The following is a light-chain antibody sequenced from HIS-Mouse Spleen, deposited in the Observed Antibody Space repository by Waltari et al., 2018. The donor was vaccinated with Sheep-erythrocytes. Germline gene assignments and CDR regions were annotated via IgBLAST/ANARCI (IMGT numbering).Light chain of an antibody. Sequence: DIQMTQSPSSVWVSVGDRVTITCRASQGISSWLAWYQQKPGNAPKLLIYAASSLQRAVPSRFSARGSGTDFTLTIISLQPEDFATYYCQQANSFPVTFGQGTRLEIK. CDR3: QQANSFPVT. J-gene: IGKJ5*01. CDR2: AAS. CDR1: QGISSW. V-gene: IGKV1-12*01.